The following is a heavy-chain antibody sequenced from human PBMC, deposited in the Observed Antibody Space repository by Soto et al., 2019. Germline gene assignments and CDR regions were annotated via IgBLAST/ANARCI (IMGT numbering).Heavy chain of an antibody. CDR3: ARVVGGATPVDY. CDR2: INAGNGNT. Sequence: QVQLVQSGAEEKKPGASVKVSYKASGYTFTSYAMHWVRQAPGQRLEWMGWINAGNGNTKYSQKFQGRVTITRDTSASTAYMELSSLRSEDTAVYYCARVVGGATPVDYWGQGTLVTVSS. D-gene: IGHD1-26*01. J-gene: IGHJ4*02. CDR1: GYTFTSYA. V-gene: IGHV1-3*05.